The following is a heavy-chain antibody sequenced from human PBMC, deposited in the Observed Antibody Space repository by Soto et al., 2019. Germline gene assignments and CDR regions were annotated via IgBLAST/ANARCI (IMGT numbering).Heavy chain of an antibody. CDR2: ISAYNGNT. Sequence: ASVKVSCKASGYTFTSYGISWVRQAPGQGLEWMGWISAYNGNTNYAQKLQGRVTMTTDTSTSTAYMELRSLRSDDTAVYYCARAPPLWFGESTAAFDIWGQGTMVTVSS. V-gene: IGHV1-18*01. J-gene: IGHJ3*02. CDR3: ARAPPLWFGESTAAFDI. D-gene: IGHD3-10*01. CDR1: GYTFTSYG.